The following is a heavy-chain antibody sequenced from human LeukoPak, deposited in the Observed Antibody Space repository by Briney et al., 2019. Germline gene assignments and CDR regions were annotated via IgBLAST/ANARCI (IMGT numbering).Heavy chain of an antibody. CDR3: GGSEDGYIDY. CDR2: IKTDGTNT. D-gene: IGHD5-24*01. J-gene: IGHJ4*02. Sequence: GGSLRLSCAASGFTFTRHRMHWVRQAPGKGVEWVSRIKTDGTNTIYADFVEGRFTISRDNARNTLYLQMSSLRAGDTAVYYCGGSEDGYIDYWGQGTLVTVSS. CDR1: GFTFTRHR. V-gene: IGHV3-74*01.